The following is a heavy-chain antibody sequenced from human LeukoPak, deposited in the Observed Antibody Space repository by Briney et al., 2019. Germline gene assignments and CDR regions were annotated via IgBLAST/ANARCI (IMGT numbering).Heavy chain of an antibody. J-gene: IGHJ4*02. CDR3: AKERSGYIPFDY. V-gene: IGHV3-30*18. CDR1: GFTFRSYG. Sequence: GRSLRLSCAASGFTFRSYGMHWVRQAPGKGLEWVAVISYDGSNKYYADSVKGRFTISRDNSKNTLYLQINSLRAEDTAVYYCAKERSGYIPFDYWGQGILVTVSS. CDR2: ISYDGSNK. D-gene: IGHD5-18*01.